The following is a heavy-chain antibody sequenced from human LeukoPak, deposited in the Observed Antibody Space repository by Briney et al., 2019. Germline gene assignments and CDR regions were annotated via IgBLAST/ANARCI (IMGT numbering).Heavy chain of an antibody. CDR2: IYHSGST. V-gene: IGHV4-38-2*02. CDR1: GYSISSGYY. CDR3: ARDYRYSGYEFDY. J-gene: IGHJ4*02. Sequence: SETLSLTCTVSGYSISSGYYWGWIRQPPGKGLEWIGSIYHSGSTYYNPSLKSRVTISVDTSKNQFSLKLSSVTAADTAVYYCARDYRYSGYEFDYWGQGTLVTVSS. D-gene: IGHD5-12*01.